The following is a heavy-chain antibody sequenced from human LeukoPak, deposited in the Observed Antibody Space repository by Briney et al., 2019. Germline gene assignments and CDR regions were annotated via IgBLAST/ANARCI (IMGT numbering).Heavy chain of an antibody. V-gene: IGHV3-23*01. Sequence: GGSLRLSCAASGFTFSSYATGWVRQAPGKGLEWVSAISGSGGSTYYADSVKGRFTISRDNSKNTLYLQMNSLRAEDTAVYYCAKEGDIVVVVAHNWYFDLWGRGTLVTVSS. J-gene: IGHJ2*01. D-gene: IGHD2-15*01. CDR1: GFTFSSYA. CDR3: AKEGDIVVVVAHNWYFDL. CDR2: ISGSGGST.